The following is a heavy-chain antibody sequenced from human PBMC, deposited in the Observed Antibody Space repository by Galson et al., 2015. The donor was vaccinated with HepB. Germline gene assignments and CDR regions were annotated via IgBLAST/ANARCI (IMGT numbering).Heavy chain of an antibody. CDR2: ISSRSDYK. Sequence: SLRLSCAASGFAFNNYNMNWVRQAPGKGLEWVSSISSRSDYKFYADSVKGRFTISRDNAKNSLYLQMNSLTAEDTAVYYCARDWGIAVAGTWWFDPWGQGTLVTVSS. J-gene: IGHJ5*02. V-gene: IGHV3-21*01. D-gene: IGHD6-19*01. CDR1: GFAFNNYN. CDR3: ARDWGIAVAGTWWFDP.